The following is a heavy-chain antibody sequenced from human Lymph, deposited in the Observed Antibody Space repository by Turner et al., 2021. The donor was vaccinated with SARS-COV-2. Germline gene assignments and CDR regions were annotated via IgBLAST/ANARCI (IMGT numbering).Heavy chain of an antibody. D-gene: IGHD3-3*01. CDR1: GFTLSSYA. CDR3: ARDDREFLSGYYTHYYYYGMDV. J-gene: IGHJ6*02. V-gene: IGHV3-30*04. Sequence: QVQLDESVGGVVQPGRSRRLPCAASGFTLSSYAMHWVRQAPGKGLEWVAVISYDGSNKNYADFVKGRFTISRYNSKNTLYLQLSSLRAEDTAVYYCARDDREFLSGYYTHYYYYGMDVWGQGITVTVSS. CDR2: ISYDGSNK.